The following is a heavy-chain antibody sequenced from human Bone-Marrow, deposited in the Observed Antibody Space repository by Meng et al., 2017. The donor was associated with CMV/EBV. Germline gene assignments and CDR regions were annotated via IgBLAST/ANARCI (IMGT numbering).Heavy chain of an antibody. D-gene: IGHD2-21*01. CDR2: INPNSGGT. Sequence: ASVKVSCKASGYTFTGYYMHWVRQAPGQGLEWMGWINPNSGGTNYAQKFQGRVTMTRDTSISTAYMELSRLRSDDTAVYYCARDRRPGGGVFVQHDWGQGTLVTVSS. V-gene: IGHV1-2*02. CDR3: ARDRRPGGGVFVQHD. CDR1: GYTFTGYY. J-gene: IGHJ4*02.